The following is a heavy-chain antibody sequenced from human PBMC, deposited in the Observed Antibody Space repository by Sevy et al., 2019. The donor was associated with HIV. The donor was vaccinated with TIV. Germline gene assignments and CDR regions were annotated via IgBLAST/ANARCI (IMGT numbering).Heavy chain of an antibody. Sequence: GESLKISCAASGFSFNTYTFYWVRQAPGEGLEWISSISSSGVYEYYADSVRGRFTISRDNAKNSLSLQMNGLRVEDTGVYYCARAPDSGGRGRADYWGQGTRVTVSS. D-gene: IGHD1-26*01. CDR2: ISSSGVYE. V-gene: IGHV3-21*01. CDR1: GFSFNTYT. CDR3: ARAPDSGGRGRADY. J-gene: IGHJ4*02.